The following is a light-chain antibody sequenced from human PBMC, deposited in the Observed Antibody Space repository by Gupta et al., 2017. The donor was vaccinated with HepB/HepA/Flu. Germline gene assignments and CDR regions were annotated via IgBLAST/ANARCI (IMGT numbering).Light chain of an antibody. Sequence: SSELTQDPAVSVALGQTVRITCQGDRLRSSYANWYQQKPGQAPILVLYGENSRPSGIPDRFSGSRSGNTTSLTITGAQAEDEADYYCHSRDSSGTGSPFGGGTKLTVL. J-gene: IGLJ2*01. CDR3: HSRDSSGTGSP. CDR2: GEN. CDR1: RLRSSY. V-gene: IGLV3-19*01.